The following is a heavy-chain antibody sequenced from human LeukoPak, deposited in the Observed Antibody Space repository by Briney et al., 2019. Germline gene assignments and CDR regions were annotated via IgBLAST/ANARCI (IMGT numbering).Heavy chain of an antibody. CDR2: IYYSGST. CDR3: ATLTPDYYDSSGYFLDY. J-gene: IGHJ4*02. CDR1: GGSISSHY. Sequence: SETLSLTCTVSGGSISSHYWSWIRQPPGKGLEWIGYIYYSGSTNYNPSLTSRVTISVDTSKNQFSLKLSSVTAADTAVYYCATLTPDYYDSSGYFLDYWGQGTLVTVSS. D-gene: IGHD3-22*01. V-gene: IGHV4-59*11.